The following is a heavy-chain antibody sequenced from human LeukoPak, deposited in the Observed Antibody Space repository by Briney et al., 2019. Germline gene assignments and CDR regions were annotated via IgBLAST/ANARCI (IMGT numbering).Heavy chain of an antibody. Sequence: SSETLSLTCAVYGGSFSNYYWSWLRQPPGKGLEWIGEINHSGSTNYNPSLKSRLTISVDTSQKQFSLKLSSVTAADTAAYYCARAPVRVAAVGKYFDFWGQGTLVIVSS. J-gene: IGHJ4*02. CDR2: INHSGST. CDR1: GGSFSNYY. V-gene: IGHV4-34*01. CDR3: ARAPVRVAAVGKYFDF. D-gene: IGHD6-13*01.